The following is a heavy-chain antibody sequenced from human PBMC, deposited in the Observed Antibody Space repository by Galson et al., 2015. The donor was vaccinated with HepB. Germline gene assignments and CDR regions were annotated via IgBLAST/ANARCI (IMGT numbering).Heavy chain of an antibody. CDR3: ARAGSAMVTVQH. D-gene: IGHD5-18*01. J-gene: IGHJ1*01. Sequence: SLRLSCAASGFTFSSYEMNWVRQAPGKGLEWVSYISSSGSTIYYADSVKGRFTISRDNAKNSLYLQMNSLRAEDTAVYYCARAGSAMVTVQHWGQGTLVTVSS. V-gene: IGHV3-48*03. CDR1: GFTFSSYE. CDR2: ISSSGSTI.